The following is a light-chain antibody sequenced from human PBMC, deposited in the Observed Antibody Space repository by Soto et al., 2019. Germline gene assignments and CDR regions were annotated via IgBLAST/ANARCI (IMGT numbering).Light chain of an antibody. CDR1: QSVSRY. J-gene: IGKJ4*01. CDR2: DAS. Sequence: EIVLTQSPATLSLSPGERATLSCRAGQSVSRYVAWYQHKPGQAPRLLIYDASDRAAGIPARFSGSGSGTDFTLTISSLEPEDFAIYYCQQRSAWPLTFGGGTKVEIK. CDR3: QQRSAWPLT. V-gene: IGKV3-11*01.